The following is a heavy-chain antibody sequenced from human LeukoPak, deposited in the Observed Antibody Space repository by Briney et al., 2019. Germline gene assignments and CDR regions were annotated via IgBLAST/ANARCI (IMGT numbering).Heavy chain of an antibody. Sequence: GRSLRLSCAASGFTFSSYSMNWVRQAPGKGLEWVSYISGSSSTIYYADSVKGRFTISRDNAKNSLYVQMNSLRDEDTAVYYCAGLPCYQLLCQFYRHGMDVWGQGTTVTVSS. CDR2: ISGSSSTI. CDR3: AGLPCYQLLCQFYRHGMDV. V-gene: IGHV3-48*02. J-gene: IGHJ6*02. CDR1: GFTFSSYS. D-gene: IGHD2-2*01.